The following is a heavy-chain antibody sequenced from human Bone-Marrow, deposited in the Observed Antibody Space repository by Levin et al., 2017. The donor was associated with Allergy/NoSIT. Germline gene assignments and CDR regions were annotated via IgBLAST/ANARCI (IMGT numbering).Heavy chain of an antibody. J-gene: IGHJ2*01. CDR1: GFTFSSYS. V-gene: IGHV3-21*01. CDR2: ISYSGNYI. CDR3: AREFSSGYLYFDL. D-gene: IGHD6-19*01. Sequence: ASVKVSCAASGFTFSSYSMSWVRQAPGKGLEWVSSISYSGNYIYYADSMKGRFTISRDSAKNSLYLQMYSLRAEDTAVYYCAREFSSGYLYFDLWGRGTLVTVSS.